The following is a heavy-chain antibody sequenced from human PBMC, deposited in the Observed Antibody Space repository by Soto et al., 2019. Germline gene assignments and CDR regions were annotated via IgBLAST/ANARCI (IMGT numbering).Heavy chain of an antibody. J-gene: IGHJ6*02. V-gene: IGHV1-69*13. CDR3: ARDRVVAVAATEDYYYGMDV. D-gene: IGHD2-15*01. CDR1: GGTFSSYA. CDR2: IIPIFGTA. Sequence: SVKVSCKASGGTFSSYAISWVRQAPGQGLEWMGGIIPIFGTANYAQKFQGRVTITADESTSTAYMELSSLRSEDTAVYYCARDRVVAVAATEDYYYGMDVWGQGTTVTVS.